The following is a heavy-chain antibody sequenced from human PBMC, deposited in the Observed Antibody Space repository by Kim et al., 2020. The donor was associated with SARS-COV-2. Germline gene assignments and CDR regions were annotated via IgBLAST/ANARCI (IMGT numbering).Heavy chain of an antibody. CDR1: GFTFSSYA. V-gene: IGHV3-30*04. CDR3: ASAVYTVTYLDY. D-gene: IGHD4-17*01. Sequence: GGSLRLSCAASGFTFSSYAMHWVRQAPGKGLEWVALINNDGGNTCYADSVKGRFTISRDNAKNTLYLQMNSLRAEDTAVYYCASAVYTVTYLDYGGWGKLLTVSA. J-gene: IGHJ4*02. CDR2: INNDGGNT.